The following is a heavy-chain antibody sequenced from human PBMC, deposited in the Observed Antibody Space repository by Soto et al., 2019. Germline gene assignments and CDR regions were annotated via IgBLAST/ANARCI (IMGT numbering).Heavy chain of an antibody. CDR1: GFTFSSYS. Sequence: XGSLRLSCSASGFTFSSYSMSWVRQAPGKGLEWVSGFRSGGDDDTTYYADSVRGRFTISRDNSKNTLFLQMNSLRAEDTAIYYCAKKVNSGSGSQFFDYWGQGTLVTVSS. CDR2: FRSGGDDDTT. J-gene: IGHJ4*02. D-gene: IGHD3-10*01. V-gene: IGHV3-23*01. CDR3: AKKVNSGSGSQFFDY.